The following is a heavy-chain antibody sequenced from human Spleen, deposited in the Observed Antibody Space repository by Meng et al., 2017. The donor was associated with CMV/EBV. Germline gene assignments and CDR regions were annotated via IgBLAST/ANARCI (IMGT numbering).Heavy chain of an antibody. Sequence: LSLTCTVSGGSISSSSYYWGWVRQAPGKGLEWVAYISNSGSRQYYADSVRGRFTVSRDNAKNSMYLQMNSLRAEDAALYYCTRDLIIAGTTILDYWGQGTLVTVSS. CDR3: TRDLIIAGTTILDY. J-gene: IGHJ4*02. D-gene: IGHD1-7*01. V-gene: IGHV3-48*03. CDR1: GGSISSSSYY. CDR2: ISNSGSRQ.